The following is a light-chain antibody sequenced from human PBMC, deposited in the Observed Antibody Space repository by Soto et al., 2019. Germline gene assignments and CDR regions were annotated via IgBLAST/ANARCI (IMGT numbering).Light chain of an antibody. CDR1: QSVSNW. V-gene: IGKV1-5*01. CDR2: DVS. J-gene: IGKJ1*01. CDR3: QQFDSYSWT. Sequence: DIQMTQSPSTLSASVGERVTITCRASQSVSNWLAWYQQKPGKAPKLLIYDVSSLKSGVPSRFSGSGSGTEFILTISSLQPDDCATYYCQQFDSYSWTLGQGTKVDXK.